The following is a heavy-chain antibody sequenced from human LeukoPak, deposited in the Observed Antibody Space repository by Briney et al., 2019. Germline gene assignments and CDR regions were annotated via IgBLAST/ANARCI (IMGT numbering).Heavy chain of an antibody. V-gene: IGHV4-59*11. Sequence: SETLSLTCTVSGGSISPLYWGWIRQPPGKGLEFIGYIFYSGTTNYNPSLRSRVTLSVDTSKNQFSLKLSSVTAADTAVYYCARGRGDFWSGYPADWFDPWGQGTLVTVSS. J-gene: IGHJ5*02. CDR2: IFYSGTT. CDR1: GGSISPLY. D-gene: IGHD3-3*01. CDR3: ARGRGDFWSGYPADWFDP.